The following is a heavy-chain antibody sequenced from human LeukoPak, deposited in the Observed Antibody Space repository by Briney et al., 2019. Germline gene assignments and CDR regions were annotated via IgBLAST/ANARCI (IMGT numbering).Heavy chain of an antibody. CDR1: GFTFDDYA. V-gene: IGHV3-30*18. J-gene: IGHJ4*02. Sequence: PGRSLRLSCAASGFTFDDYAMHWVRQAPGKGLEWVAVISYDGSNKYYADSVKGRFTISRDNSKNTLYLQMNSLRAEDTAVYYCAKDHEGAYDYWGQGTLVTVSS. D-gene: IGHD1-26*01. CDR3: AKDHEGAYDY. CDR2: ISYDGSNK.